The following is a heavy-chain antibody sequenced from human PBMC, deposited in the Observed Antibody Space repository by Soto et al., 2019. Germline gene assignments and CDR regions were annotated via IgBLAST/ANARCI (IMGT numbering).Heavy chain of an antibody. CDR2: IWFDGSNK. CDR3: ARQHSYGFFDY. V-gene: IGHV3-33*01. D-gene: IGHD5-18*01. CDR1: GFTFSSYG. J-gene: IGHJ4*02. Sequence: QVQLVESGGGVVQPGRSLRLSCAASGFTFSSYGIHWVRQAPGKGLEWVAVIWFDGSNKYYADSVKGRFTISRDNSKNTLSLQMNSLRAEDTAVYYCARQHSYGFFDYWGQGTLVTVSS.